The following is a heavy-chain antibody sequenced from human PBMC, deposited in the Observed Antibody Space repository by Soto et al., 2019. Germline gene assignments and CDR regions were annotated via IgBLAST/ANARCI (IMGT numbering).Heavy chain of an antibody. J-gene: IGHJ3*02. CDR2: FIPIFDAS. Sequence: VQLVQYGAEVKKPGSSVKGSCKASGGTFSNYAINWVRQAPGQGLEWMGGFIPIFDASNYAQNFRGRVTITADESTSTAYMELSGLRSEDTAMYYCARKAESYGFDIWGQGTLVTFS. CDR1: GGTFSNYA. D-gene: IGHD3-10*01. CDR3: ARKAESYGFDI. V-gene: IGHV1-69*01.